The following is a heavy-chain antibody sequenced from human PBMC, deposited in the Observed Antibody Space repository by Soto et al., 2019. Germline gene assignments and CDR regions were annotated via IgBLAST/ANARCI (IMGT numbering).Heavy chain of an antibody. CDR1: GDSISSGDYF. CDR2: IYYSGSAYS. Sequence: QVHLQESGPGLVKPLQTLSLTCTVSGDSISSGDYFWSWIRQPPGQGLEWIGYIYYSGSAYSYYNPSLKSRVSISVDTSKNQLSLKLSSVTAADTAVYYCARDRRQSRVRGYNGYDNWFDPWGQGTLVTVSS. CDR3: ARDRRQSRVRGYNGYDNWFDP. V-gene: IGHV4-30-4*01. D-gene: IGHD5-12*01. J-gene: IGHJ5*02.